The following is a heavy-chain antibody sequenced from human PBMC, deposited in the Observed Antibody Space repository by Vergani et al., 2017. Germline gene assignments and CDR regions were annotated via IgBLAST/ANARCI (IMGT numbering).Heavy chain of an antibody. J-gene: IGHJ6*02. D-gene: IGHD2-15*01. V-gene: IGHV4-59*01. CDR3: VRGSFGRPYYYYGMDV. Sequence: QVQLQESGPGLVKPSETLSLTCTVSGGSISSYYWSWIRQPPGKGLEWIGYIYYSGSTNYNPSLKSRVTISVDTSKNQFSLKLSSVTAADTAVYYCVRGSFGRPYYYYGMDVWGQGTTVTVSS. CDR1: GGSISSYY. CDR2: IYYSGST.